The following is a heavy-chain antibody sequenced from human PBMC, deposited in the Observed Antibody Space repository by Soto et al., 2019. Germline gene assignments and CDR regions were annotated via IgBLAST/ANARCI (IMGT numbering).Heavy chain of an antibody. Sequence: SETLSLTCAFYGGSFSGYYWSWIRQPPGKGLEWIGEINHSGSTNYNPSLKSRVTISVDTSKNQFSLKLSSVTAADTAVYYCARDRLRIAAAQIDVWGQGTTVTVSS. D-gene: IGHD6-13*01. CDR2: INHSGST. CDR1: GGSFSGYY. J-gene: IGHJ6*02. V-gene: IGHV4-34*01. CDR3: ARDRLRIAAAQIDV.